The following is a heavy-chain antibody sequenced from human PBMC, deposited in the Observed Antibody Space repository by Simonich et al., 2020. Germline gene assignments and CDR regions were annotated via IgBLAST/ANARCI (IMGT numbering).Heavy chain of an antibody. CDR1: GYTFTGYY. J-gene: IGHJ4*02. CDR2: NNPNGGGT. D-gene: IGHD7-27*01. CDR3: AREVLTGIFTFDY. V-gene: IGHV1-2*02. Sequence: QVQLVQSGAEVKKPGASVKVSCKASGYTFTGYYMHWVRQAPGQGLEGRGWNNPNGGGTNYAQKFQGRVTMTRDTSISTAYMELSRLRSDDTAVYYCAREVLTGIFTFDYWGEGTLVTVSS.